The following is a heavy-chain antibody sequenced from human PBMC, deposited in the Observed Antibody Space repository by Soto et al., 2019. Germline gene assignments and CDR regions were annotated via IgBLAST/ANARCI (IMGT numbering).Heavy chain of an antibody. V-gene: IGHV3-74*01. Sequence: GGSLGLSCEASGFVFTNFWMHWVRHVPGKGLVWVARIDTSGHSTNYAESVKGRFTISRDNAENTVSLQMNSLRVEDTGVYYCAKDSWYFDLWSQGSQVTVSS. CDR3: AKDSWYFDL. J-gene: IGHJ4*02. CDR1: GFVFTNFW. CDR2: IDTSGHST. D-gene: IGHD6-13*01.